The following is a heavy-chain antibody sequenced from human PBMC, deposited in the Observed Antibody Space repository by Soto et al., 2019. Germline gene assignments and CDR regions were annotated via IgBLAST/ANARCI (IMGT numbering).Heavy chain of an antibody. CDR1: GYTFTTYY. Sequence: QVFLVQSGAEVKKPGASVKVSCKTSGYTFTTYYMHWVRQAPGQGLEWMGVINPSDGSTYSAQKFQARVSMTRHTSRSTVYLELSRLRAEDSAMYYCVRDRFGYGDSGDWGQGTLVTVCS. CDR2: INPSDGST. V-gene: IGHV1-46*01. J-gene: IGHJ4*02. D-gene: IGHD4-17*01. CDR3: VRDRFGYGDSGD.